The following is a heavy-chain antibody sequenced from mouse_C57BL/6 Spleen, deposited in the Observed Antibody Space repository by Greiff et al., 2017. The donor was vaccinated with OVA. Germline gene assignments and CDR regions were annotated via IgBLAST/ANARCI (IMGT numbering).Heavy chain of an antibody. Sequence: EVKLVESGGGLVKPGGSLKLPCAASGFTFSDYGMHWVSQAPEKRLEWVAYISSGSSTIYYADTVKGRFTISRDNAKNTLFLQMTSLRSEDTAMYYCAKPYWDRGYFDVWGTGTTVTVSS. CDR1: GFTFSDYG. CDR2: ISSGSSTI. CDR3: AKPYWDRGYFDV. D-gene: IGHD4-1*01. J-gene: IGHJ1*03. V-gene: IGHV5-17*01.